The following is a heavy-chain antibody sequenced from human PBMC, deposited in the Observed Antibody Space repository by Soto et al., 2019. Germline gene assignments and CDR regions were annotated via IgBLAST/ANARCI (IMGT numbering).Heavy chain of an antibody. J-gene: IGHJ4*02. CDR2: VSYDGNNK. D-gene: IGHD1-26*01. CDR3: AIDIGGSPPFDH. Sequence: QVQLVESGGGVVQPGRSLRLSCAASGFSFSSYGKHWVRQAPGKGLEWVAIVSYDGNNKYYADSVKGRFTISRDNSKNTLYLEMKSLRVEDTAVYYCAIDIGGSPPFDHWGQGTPVTVSS. CDR1: GFSFSSYG. V-gene: IGHV3-30*03.